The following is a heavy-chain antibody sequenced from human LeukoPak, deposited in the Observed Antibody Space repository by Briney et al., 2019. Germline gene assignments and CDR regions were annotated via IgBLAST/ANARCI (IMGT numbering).Heavy chain of an antibody. Sequence: GGSLRLSCAASGFTFSNYWMTWVRQAPGKGLEWVASIKQDGSEKYYVDSVKGRFTVSRDNAKNTLYLQVNNLRAEDTAVYYCARGPNSNWSGLDFWGQGTLLTVSS. CDR1: GFTFSNYW. D-gene: IGHD6-6*01. V-gene: IGHV3-7*01. CDR2: IKQDGSEK. J-gene: IGHJ4*02. CDR3: ARGPNSNWSGLDF.